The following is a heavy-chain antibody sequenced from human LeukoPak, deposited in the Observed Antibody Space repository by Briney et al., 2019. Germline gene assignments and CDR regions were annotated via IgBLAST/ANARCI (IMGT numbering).Heavy chain of an antibody. D-gene: IGHD6-13*01. CDR2: INHSGST. J-gene: IGHJ4*02. Sequence: SETLSLTCAVYGGSFSGYYWSWIRQPPGKGLEWIGEINHSGSTNYNPSLKSRVTISVDTSKNQFSLRLSSVTAADTAVYYCARGAIAAAGPNDYWGQGTLVTVSS. V-gene: IGHV4-34*01. CDR3: ARGAIAAAGPNDY. CDR1: GGSFSGYY.